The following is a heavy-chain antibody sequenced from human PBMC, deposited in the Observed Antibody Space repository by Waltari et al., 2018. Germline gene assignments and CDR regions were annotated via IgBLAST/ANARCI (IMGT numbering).Heavy chain of an antibody. CDR3: AKDAFGNTYLDF. CDR1: GFTFSNFG. CDR2: IWVDGSDK. Sequence: QVNLVESGGGVVQPGGSLRLSCATSGFTFSNFGMHWVRQAPGKGLEWVALIWVDGSDKFYADSGGGRFTISRDNSARTLSLDMDSLRLDDTAMYYCAKDAFGNTYLDFWGQGTLVTVSS. D-gene: IGHD2-2*02. V-gene: IGHV3-30*02. J-gene: IGHJ4*02.